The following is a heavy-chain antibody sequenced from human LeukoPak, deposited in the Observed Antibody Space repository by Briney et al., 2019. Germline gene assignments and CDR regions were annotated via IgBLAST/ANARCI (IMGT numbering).Heavy chain of an antibody. CDR2: IYPGDSDN. Sequence: LGESLKISCEGSGSTCTSYWIAWVRQMPGKGLEWMGIIYPGDSDNRYSPSFQGQVTISADKSINTAYLQWSRLKASDTAMYYCARRVGATGPFDYWGQGTLITVSS. J-gene: IGHJ4*02. CDR3: ARRVGATGPFDY. CDR1: GSTCTSYW. D-gene: IGHD1-26*01. V-gene: IGHV5-51*01.